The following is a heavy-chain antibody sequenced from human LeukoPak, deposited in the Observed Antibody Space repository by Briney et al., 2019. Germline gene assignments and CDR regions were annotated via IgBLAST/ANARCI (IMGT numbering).Heavy chain of an antibody. V-gene: IGHV3-7*01. Sequence: GGSLRLSCAASGFTFSSYSMNWVRQAPGKGLEWVANIKQDGSDKYYVDSVKGRFTISRDNAKNSLYLQMNSLRAEDTAVYYCARDRDSGYDYDAFDIWGQGTMVTVSS. CDR3: ARDRDSGYDYDAFDI. CDR2: IKQDGSDK. J-gene: IGHJ3*02. D-gene: IGHD5-12*01. CDR1: GFTFSSYS.